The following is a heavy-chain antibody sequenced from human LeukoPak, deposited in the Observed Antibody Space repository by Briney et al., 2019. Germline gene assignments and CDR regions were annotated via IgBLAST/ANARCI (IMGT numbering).Heavy chain of an antibody. CDR2: MYHNRGT. V-gene: IGHV4-38-2*01. J-gene: IGHJ6*04. CDR3: ASYYASGVSAYDYFGMDV. D-gene: IGHD3-10*01. CDR1: GYSISGGYY. Sequence: SETLSLTCAVSGYSISGGYYWGWIRQPPGKGLEWIGSMYHNRGTYYNPSLKSRVTISMDTSKNQFSLRLSSVTAADTAVYYCASYYASGVSAYDYFGMDVWGKGTTVTVS.